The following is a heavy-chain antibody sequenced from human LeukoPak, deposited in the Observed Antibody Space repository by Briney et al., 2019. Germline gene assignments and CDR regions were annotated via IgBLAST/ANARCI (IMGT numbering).Heavy chain of an antibody. J-gene: IGHJ4*02. D-gene: IGHD6-13*01. CDR1: GXSFSGYY. CDR3: ARGPGTWYYY. CDR2: INHSGST. V-gene: IGHV4-34*01. Sequence: SETLSLTCAVYGXSFSGYYWSWIRQPPGKGLEWIGEINHSGSTNYNPSLKSRVTISIDTSKNQFSLKLSSVTAADTALYYCARGPGTWYYYWGQGTLVTVSS.